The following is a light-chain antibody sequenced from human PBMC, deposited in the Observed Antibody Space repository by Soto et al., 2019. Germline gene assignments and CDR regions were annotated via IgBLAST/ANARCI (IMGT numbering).Light chain of an antibody. Sequence: EIELTQSPGTLSSSAGERATLSCRASQSVSSSYLAWYQKKPGHAHMLLIDGASCRATGIPDRFSGSWCGTVFLITISRLEPEDFTLYYCQQYGSPLTFGQGTRLEIK. CDR2: GAS. CDR3: QQYGSPLT. J-gene: IGKJ5*01. V-gene: IGKV3-20*01. CDR1: QSVSSSY.